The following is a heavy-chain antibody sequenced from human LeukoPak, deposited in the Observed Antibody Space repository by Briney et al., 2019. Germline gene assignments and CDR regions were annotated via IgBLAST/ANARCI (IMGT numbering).Heavy chain of an antibody. D-gene: IGHD3-22*01. CDR1: GFTFSSHA. CDR2: ISGSGANT. J-gene: IGHJ4*02. Sequence: PGGSLRLSCAASGFTFSSHAMNWVRQAPGKGLEWVSGISGSGANTYYAVSVKGRFTISRDNSRNTLFLQMNSLRAEDTAVYYCARDDSSIYYLPDYWGQGTLVTVSS. V-gene: IGHV3-23*01. CDR3: ARDDSSIYYLPDY.